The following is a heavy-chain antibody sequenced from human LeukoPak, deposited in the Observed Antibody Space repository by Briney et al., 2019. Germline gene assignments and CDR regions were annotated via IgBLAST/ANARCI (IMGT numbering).Heavy chain of an antibody. CDR1: GFTVSNNY. Sequence: GGSLRLSCAASGFTVSNNYMSCVRQAPGKGLEWVSIIYSGGNTYYADSVKGRFTISRDNSKNTLYLQMNSLRAEDTAVYYCARDRSGSYTYWGQGTLVTVSS. D-gene: IGHD1-26*01. CDR2: IYSGGNT. J-gene: IGHJ4*02. CDR3: ARDRSGSYTY. V-gene: IGHV3-66*01.